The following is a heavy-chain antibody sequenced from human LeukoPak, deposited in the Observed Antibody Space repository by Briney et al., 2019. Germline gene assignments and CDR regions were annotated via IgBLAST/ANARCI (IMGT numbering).Heavy chain of an antibody. V-gene: IGHV4-59*01. CDR3: ARASIAAALYWFDP. CDR1: GGSISSYY. D-gene: IGHD6-13*01. CDR2: IYYSGST. Sequence: KSSETLSLTCTVSGGSISSYYWSWIRQPPGKGLEWIGYIYYSGSTNYNPSLKSRATISVDTSKNQFSLKLSSVTAADTAVYYCARASIAAALYWFDPWGQGTLVTVSS. J-gene: IGHJ5*02.